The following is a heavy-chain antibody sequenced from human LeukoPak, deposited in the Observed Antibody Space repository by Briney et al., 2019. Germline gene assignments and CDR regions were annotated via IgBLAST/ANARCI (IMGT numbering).Heavy chain of an antibody. V-gene: IGHV4-39*01. D-gene: IGHD3/OR15-3a*01. CDR3: ARQTGSGLFILP. J-gene: IGHJ4*02. CDR1: SGSISTSNYY. CDR2: IFYSGST. Sequence: SESLSLTCTVSSGSISTSNYYWGWVRQPPGKALEWIGNIFYSGSTYYSPSLKSRVTISLDTSRNQFSLKLNSVTAADTAVYFCARQTGSGLFILPGGQGTLVTVSS.